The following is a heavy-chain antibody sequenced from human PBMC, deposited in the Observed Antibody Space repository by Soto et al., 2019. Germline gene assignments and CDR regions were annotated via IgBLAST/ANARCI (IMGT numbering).Heavy chain of an antibody. CDR3: ARVHAVAGRFDYGMDV. CDR1: GFTFSSYS. V-gene: IGHV3-21*01. D-gene: IGHD6-19*01. CDR2: ISSSSSYI. Sequence: EVQLVESGGGLVKPGGSLRLSCAASGFTFSSYSMNWVRQAPGKGLEWVSSISSSSSYIYYADSVKGRFTISRDNAKNSLYLQMNSLRAEDTAVYYCARVHAVAGRFDYGMDVWGQGTTVTVSS. J-gene: IGHJ6*02.